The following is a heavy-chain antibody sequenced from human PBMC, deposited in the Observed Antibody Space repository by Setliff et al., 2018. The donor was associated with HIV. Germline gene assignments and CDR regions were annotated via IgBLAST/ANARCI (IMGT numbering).Heavy chain of an antibody. D-gene: IGHD3-22*01. CDR2: IQSGGIM. V-gene: IGHV3-23*01. CDR3: AKLDYYDYSGSWARKVAIDF. CDR1: GLTLSNSA. J-gene: IGHJ3*01. Sequence: SGGSLRLSCAASGLTLSNSAMTWVRQRPGRDLEWVSLIQSGGIMYYADSVKGRFTISRDNSNNTLSLQMSSLRAEDTALYYCAKLDYYDYSGSWARKVAIDFWGRGTMVTVSS.